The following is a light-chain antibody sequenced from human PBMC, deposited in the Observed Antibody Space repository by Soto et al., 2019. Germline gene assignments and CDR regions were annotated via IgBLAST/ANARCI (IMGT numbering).Light chain of an antibody. J-gene: IGKJ5*01. Sequence: IHMTPSPSSLSASFFYIVTITFRTSQGISSALAWCQQKPGKAPNLLIYGASTLESGVPSRFSGSGSGTDFTLTISSLQPEDFATYYCQQFHDYPITFGQGTRLDI. CDR3: QQFHDYPIT. CDR2: GAS. CDR1: QGISSA. V-gene: IGKV1D-13*01.